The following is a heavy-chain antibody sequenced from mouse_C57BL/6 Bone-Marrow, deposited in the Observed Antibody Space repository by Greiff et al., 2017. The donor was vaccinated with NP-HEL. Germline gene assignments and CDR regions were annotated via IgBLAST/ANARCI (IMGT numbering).Heavy chain of an antibody. D-gene: IGHD2-3*01. V-gene: IGHV1-64*01. Sequence: QVQLQQPGPELVKPGASVKLSCKASGYTFTSYWMHWVKQRPGQGLEWIGMIHPNSGSTNYNEKFKSKATLTVDKSSSTAYMQLSSLTSEDSAVYYCASRGDGYFAYWGQGTLVTVSA. CDR2: IHPNSGST. J-gene: IGHJ3*01. CDR1: GYTFTSYW. CDR3: ASRGDGYFAY.